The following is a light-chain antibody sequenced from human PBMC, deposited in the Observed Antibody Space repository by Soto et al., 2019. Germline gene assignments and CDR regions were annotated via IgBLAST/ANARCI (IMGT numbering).Light chain of an antibody. Sequence: EIVLTQFPATLSLSPGERATPSCRASQSVSSQLAWYQQKPGQAPRLLIYDASNRATGIPARFSGSGSGTDFTLTISSLEPEDFAVYYCQQRSNWPITFGQGTRLEIK. CDR2: DAS. CDR3: QQRSNWPIT. J-gene: IGKJ5*01. CDR1: QSVSSQ. V-gene: IGKV3-11*01.